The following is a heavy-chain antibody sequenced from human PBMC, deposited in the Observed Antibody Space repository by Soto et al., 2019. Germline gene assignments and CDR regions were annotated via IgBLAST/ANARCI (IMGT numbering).Heavy chain of an antibody. D-gene: IGHD3-3*02. V-gene: IGHV4-31*03. Sequence: QVQLQESGPGLVKPSQTLSLTCTVSGGSISSGGYYWSWIRQHPGKGLEWIGYIYYSGSTYYNPALNSRVTISVDTSKNQFSLKLSSVTAADTAVYYCAREIAFRGPAWYFDLWGRGTLVTVSS. J-gene: IGHJ2*01. CDR2: IYYSGST. CDR3: AREIAFRGPAWYFDL. CDR1: GGSISSGGYY.